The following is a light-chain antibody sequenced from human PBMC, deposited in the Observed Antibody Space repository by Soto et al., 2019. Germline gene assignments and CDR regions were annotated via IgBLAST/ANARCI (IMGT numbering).Light chain of an antibody. V-gene: IGKV3-20*01. CDR3: QQYGSSPT. Sequence: EIVLTQSPATLSLSPGERATLSCRASQSLSGRYLAWYQQKLGQAPRLLIYDVSSRASGIPDRFSGSGSGTDFTLSISRLEPEDFAVYYCQQYGSSPTFGQRTKVDI. J-gene: IGKJ1*01. CDR1: QSLSGRY. CDR2: DVS.